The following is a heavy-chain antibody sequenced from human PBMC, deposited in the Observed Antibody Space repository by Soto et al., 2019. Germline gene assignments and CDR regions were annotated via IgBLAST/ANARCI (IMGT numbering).Heavy chain of an antibody. CDR2: IPGSGDST. CDR3: AKIGTSSSVSLPLVLLDY. J-gene: IGHJ4*02. Sequence: SLRLSCAASGFTFSSYAMSWVRQSPGKGLEWVSAIPGSGDSTYYAGSVKGRFTISRDNSKNTLYLQMNSLRVEDTAVYYCAKIGTSSSVSLPLVLLDYWGQGALVTVSS. CDR1: GFTFSSYA. D-gene: IGHD6-6*01. V-gene: IGHV3-23*01.